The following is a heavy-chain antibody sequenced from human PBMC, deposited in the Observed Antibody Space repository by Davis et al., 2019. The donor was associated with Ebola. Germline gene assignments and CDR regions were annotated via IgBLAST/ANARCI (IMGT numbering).Heavy chain of an antibody. CDR2: IKQDESEK. D-gene: IGHD1-26*01. CDR1: GFTFSDYW. J-gene: IGHJ4*02. CDR3: VRDWDGSGSFDY. V-gene: IGHV3-7*01. Sequence: PGGSLRLSCAASGFTFSDYWMIWIRQAPGKGPEWLANIKQDESEKYYVDSVKGRFTISRDNAKSSLYLHMYSLRAEDTAVYYCVRDWDGSGSFDYWGQGTLVTVSS.